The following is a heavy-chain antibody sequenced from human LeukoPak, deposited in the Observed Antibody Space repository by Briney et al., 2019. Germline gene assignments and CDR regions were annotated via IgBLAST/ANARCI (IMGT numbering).Heavy chain of an antibody. CDR3: AKSLRFFDWLTYGDY. CDR1: GFTVNRTY. Sequence: GGSLRLSCAASGFTVNRTYMSWVRQAPGRGLEWVSVIYSGGATYYSDSVKGRFTISRDNSKNTLYLQMNTLEPEDTAVYYCAKSLRFFDWLTYGDYWGQGTLVTVSS. CDR2: IYSGGAT. V-gene: IGHV3-66*01. D-gene: IGHD3-9*01. J-gene: IGHJ4*02.